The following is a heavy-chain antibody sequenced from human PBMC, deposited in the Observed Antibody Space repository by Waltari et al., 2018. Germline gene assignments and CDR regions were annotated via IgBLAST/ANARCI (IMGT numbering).Heavy chain of an antibody. CDR3: AGPTVTTSFYWYFDL. Sequence: QLQLQESGPGLVKPSETLSLTCTVSGGSISSSSYYWGWIRQPPGKGLEWIGSIYYSGSTYYNPSLKSRVTISVDTSKNQFSLKLSSVTAADTAVYYCAGPTVTTSFYWYFDLWGRGTLVTVSS. CDR2: IYYSGST. CDR1: GGSISSSSYY. V-gene: IGHV4-39*07. D-gene: IGHD4-4*01. J-gene: IGHJ2*01.